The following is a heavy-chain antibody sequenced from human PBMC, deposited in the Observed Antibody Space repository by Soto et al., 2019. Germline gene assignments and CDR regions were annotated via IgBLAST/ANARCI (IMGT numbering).Heavy chain of an antibody. D-gene: IGHD6-13*01. CDR1: GGSGSGYC. Sequence: SLSSRGYGGSGSGYCWGGNRQPPGKGLEWIGETNNSGRNNYNPYLKSRVTISVDTSKNQFSLKMSSVTAADTAVYYCARGIIAAYEYWGQGTLVTVS. J-gene: IGHJ4*02. V-gene: IGHV4-34*01. CDR2: TNNSGRN. CDR3: ARGIIAAYEY.